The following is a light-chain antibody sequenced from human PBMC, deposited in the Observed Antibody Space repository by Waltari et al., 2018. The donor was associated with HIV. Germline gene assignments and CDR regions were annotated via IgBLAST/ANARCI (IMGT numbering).Light chain of an antibody. V-gene: IGLV2-23*01. CDR3: SSYTSFSTVL. CDR1: SSDVGTYSL. Sequence: QSALTQPASVSGSPGQSITISCTGTSSDVGTYSLVSWYQHHPGKAPKLMIYEGNKRPSGVSNRFSGSKSGNTASLTISGLLAEDEADYYCSSYTSFSTVLFGGGTKLTVL. CDR2: EGN. J-gene: IGLJ2*01.